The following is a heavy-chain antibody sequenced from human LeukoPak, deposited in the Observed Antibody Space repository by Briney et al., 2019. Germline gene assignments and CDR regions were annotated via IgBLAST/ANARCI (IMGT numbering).Heavy chain of an antibody. V-gene: IGHV3-48*04. J-gene: IGHJ6*03. CDR1: GFTFSSYS. CDR3: ASVPSPYYYYYYMDV. CDR2: ISSSSSTI. Sequence: GGSLRLSCAASGFTFSSYSMNWVRQAPGKGLEWVSYISSSSSTIYYADSVKGRFTISRDNAKNSLYLQMNSLRAEDTAVYYCASVPSPYYYYYYMDVWGKGTTVTVSS.